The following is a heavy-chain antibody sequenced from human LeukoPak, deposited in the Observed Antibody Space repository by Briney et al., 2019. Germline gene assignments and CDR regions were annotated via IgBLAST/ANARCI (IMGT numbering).Heavy chain of an antibody. D-gene: IGHD3-10*01. CDR2: INPNSGGT. CDR1: GYTFTGYY. V-gene: IGHV1-2*02. J-gene: IGHJ4*02. Sequence: ASVKVSCKASGYTFTGYYMHWVRQAPGQGLEWMGWINPNSGGTNYAQKFQGRVTMTRDTSISTAYMELSRLRSEDTAVYYCASLQPYYYGSGSYYNTYYFDYWGQGTLVTVSS. CDR3: ASLQPYYYGSGSYYNTYYFDY.